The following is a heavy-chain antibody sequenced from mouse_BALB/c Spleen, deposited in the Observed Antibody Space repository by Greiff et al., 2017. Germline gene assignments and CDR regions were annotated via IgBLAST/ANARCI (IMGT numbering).Heavy chain of an antibody. CDR2: ISSGGST. D-gene: IGHD4-1*01. CDR3: ARGLTGTGLYYFDY. J-gene: IGHJ2*01. CDR1: GFTFSSYA. Sequence: EVKVVESGGGLVKPGGSLKLSCAASGFTFSSYAMSWVRQTPEKRLEWVASISSGGSTYYPDSVKGRFTISRDNARNILYLQMSSLRSEDTAMYYCARGLTGTGLYYFDYWGQGTTLTVSS. V-gene: IGHV5-6-5*01.